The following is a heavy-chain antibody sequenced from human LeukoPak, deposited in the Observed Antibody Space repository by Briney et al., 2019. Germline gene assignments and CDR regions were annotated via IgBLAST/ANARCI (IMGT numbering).Heavy chain of an antibody. CDR2: IDSDGSRT. V-gene: IGHV3-74*01. D-gene: IGHD2-21*02. Sequence: GGSLRLSCAASGFTFSTYWMHWVRQTPGKGLVWVSHIDSDGSRTNYGDSVKGRFTVSRDNAENTLYLQMNSLRAEDTAIYYCARDFGGGDDYWGQGTLVTVSS. CDR1: GFTFSTYW. J-gene: IGHJ4*02. CDR3: ARDFGGGDDY.